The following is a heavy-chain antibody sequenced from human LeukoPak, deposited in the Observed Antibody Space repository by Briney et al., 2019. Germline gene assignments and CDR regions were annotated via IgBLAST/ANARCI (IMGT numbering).Heavy chain of an antibody. J-gene: IGHJ4*02. CDR2: ISSSSGSTI. D-gene: IGHD6-19*01. V-gene: IGHV3-48*03. CDR1: GFTFSNYE. CDR3: ARDSSGWYYFDY. Sequence: GGSLRLSCAASGFTFSNYEMSWVRQAPGKGLEWVSYISSSSGSTIYYADSVKGRFTISRDNAKNSLYLQMNSLRAEDTAVYYCARDSSGWYYFDYWGQGTLVTVSS.